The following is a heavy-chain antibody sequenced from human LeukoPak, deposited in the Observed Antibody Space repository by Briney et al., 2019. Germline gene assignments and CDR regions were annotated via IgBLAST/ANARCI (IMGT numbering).Heavy chain of an antibody. V-gene: IGHV4-39*01. CDR3: ARHRGYYDSPNWFDP. D-gene: IGHD3-22*01. CDR1: GGSISTSNYY. J-gene: IGHJ5*02. CDR2: IFYSGST. Sequence: SETLSLTCTVSGGSISTSNYYWGWIRQPPGKGLEWIGNIFYSGSTYYSPSLKSRVTIPVDTSKNQFSLKLSSVTAADTAVYYCARHRGYYDSPNWFDPWGQGTLVTVSS.